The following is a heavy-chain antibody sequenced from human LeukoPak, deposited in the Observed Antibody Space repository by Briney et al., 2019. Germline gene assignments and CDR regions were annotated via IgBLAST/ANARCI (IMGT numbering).Heavy chain of an antibody. CDR3: ATDSEVAAAGTGVYNWFDP. CDR1: GYTFTGYY. Sequence: ASVKVSCKASGYTFTGYYMHWVRQAPGQGLEWMGRINPNSGGTNYAQKFQGRVTMTRDTSISTAYMELSSLRSEDTAVYYCATDSEVAAAGTGVYNWFDPWGQGTLVTVSS. CDR2: INPNSGGT. J-gene: IGHJ5*02. D-gene: IGHD6-13*01. V-gene: IGHV1-2*06.